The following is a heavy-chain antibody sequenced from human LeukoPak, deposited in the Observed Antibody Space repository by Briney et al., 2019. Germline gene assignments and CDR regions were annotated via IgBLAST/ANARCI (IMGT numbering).Heavy chain of an antibody. D-gene: IGHD2-15*01. CDR2: IYYSGST. Sequence: SETLSLTCTVSGGSISTYYWSWTRQPPGRGLEWIAYIYYSGSTNYNPSLKSRATISVDTSKNQFSLKLNSVTAADTAVYYCARTYCSGGTCYDAFDIWGQGTMVTVSS. CDR1: GGSISTYY. V-gene: IGHV4-59*01. J-gene: IGHJ3*02. CDR3: ARTYCSGGTCYDAFDI.